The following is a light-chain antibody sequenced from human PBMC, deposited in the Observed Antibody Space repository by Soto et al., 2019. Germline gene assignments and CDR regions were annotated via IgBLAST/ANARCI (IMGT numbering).Light chain of an antibody. Sequence: QSVLTQPASVSGSPGQSITISCTGTSSDVGAYNYVSWYQQHPGKAPKLMIYDVSNRPSGVSNRFSGSKSGNTASLTISGLQAEDEADYYCSSYTSSTTLDVVFGGGTKLTVL. J-gene: IGLJ2*01. CDR2: DVS. CDR3: SSYTSSTTLDVV. V-gene: IGLV2-14*01. CDR1: SSDVGAYNY.